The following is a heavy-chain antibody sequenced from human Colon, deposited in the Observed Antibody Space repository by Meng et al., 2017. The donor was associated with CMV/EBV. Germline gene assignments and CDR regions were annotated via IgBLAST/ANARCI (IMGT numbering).Heavy chain of an antibody. CDR3: ARYDFSGSYFGDY. CDR1: GLTVSSNY. CDR2: IYSDGRT. Sequence: GGSLRLSCAASGLTVSSNYMTWVRLAPGKGLEWVSIIYSDGRTYYADSVQGRFTISRDTYNNMVYLQMNSLRAEDTAVYYCARYDFSGSYFGDYWGQGTLVTVSS. V-gene: IGHV3-53*01. J-gene: IGHJ4*02. D-gene: IGHD3-10*01.